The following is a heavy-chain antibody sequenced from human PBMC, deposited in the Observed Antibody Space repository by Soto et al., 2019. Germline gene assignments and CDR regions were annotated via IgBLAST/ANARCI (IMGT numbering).Heavy chain of an antibody. V-gene: IGHV3-23*01. J-gene: IGHJ4*02. CDR3: AKHGYYGSGGAKDHKPLDY. CDR2: ISGGAETT. CDR1: GFNFNNYA. Sequence: EVQLLESGGGLVQTGGSLRLSCAASGFNFNNYAMTWVRQAPGKGLQWVSSISGGAETTYYADSVKGRFTISRDESKNTSFLPMHSLRGEDTVVYYWAKHGYYGSGGAKDHKPLDYGGQGTLVPVSS. D-gene: IGHD3-10*01.